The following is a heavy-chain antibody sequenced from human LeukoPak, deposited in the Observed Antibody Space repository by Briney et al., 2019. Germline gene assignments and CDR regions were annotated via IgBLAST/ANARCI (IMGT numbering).Heavy chain of an antibody. D-gene: IGHD1-26*01. J-gene: IGHJ4*02. V-gene: IGHV3-7*01. Sequence: PGGSLRLSCAASGFTFNTYWMTWVRQAPGKGLEWVANIKEDGSEKVYVDSLKGRFTISRDNAKNALFLQMNSLRVEDTAVYYCARDGSRVTHPYFDYWGQGTLVTVSS. CDR2: IKEDGSEK. CDR1: GFTFNTYW. CDR3: ARDGSRVTHPYFDY.